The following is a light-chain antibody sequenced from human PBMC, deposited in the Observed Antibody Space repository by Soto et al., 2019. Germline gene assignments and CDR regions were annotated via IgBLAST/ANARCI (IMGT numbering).Light chain of an antibody. CDR2: TKS. CDR1: QSISSW. J-gene: IGKJ2*01. CDR3: QQYNSYSYT. Sequence: DIQMTQSPSTLSASVGDRVTITYRASQSISSWLAWYQQKPGKAPKLLIYTKSSLESGVPSRFSGSGSGTEFTLTISSLQPDDFATYSSQQYNSYSYTFGQGTKLEIK. V-gene: IGKV1-5*03.